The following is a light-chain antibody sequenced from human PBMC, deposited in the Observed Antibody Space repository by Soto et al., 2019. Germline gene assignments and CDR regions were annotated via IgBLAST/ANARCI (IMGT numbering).Light chain of an antibody. CDR2: GAS. Sequence: DIHLSQSPSFLSASVGDSVTITCRASQGIFSYLAWYQQKPGKAPELLIYGASTLQSGVPSRFSGRGSGKEFTLTISNLQAEDVANYFCQQLNNYPPTFGQGTRLEIK. V-gene: IGKV1-9*01. CDR3: QQLNNYPPT. J-gene: IGKJ5*01. CDR1: QGIFSY.